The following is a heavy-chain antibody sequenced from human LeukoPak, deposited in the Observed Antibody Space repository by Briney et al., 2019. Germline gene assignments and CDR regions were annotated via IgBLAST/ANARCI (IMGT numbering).Heavy chain of an antibody. J-gene: IGHJ4*02. D-gene: IGHD6-19*01. V-gene: IGHV3-13*01. CDR2: IGIRGDT. Sequence: GGSPRLSCAASGFTFIDFDIHWVPQVMGKSLEWGSAIGIRGDTHYSGSVKGRFTISRENAESSLYLQMNSLRAEDTAVYYCARGGIQVSGIDEFDYWGQGTLVTVSS. CDR3: ARGGIQVSGIDEFDY. CDR1: GFTFIDFD.